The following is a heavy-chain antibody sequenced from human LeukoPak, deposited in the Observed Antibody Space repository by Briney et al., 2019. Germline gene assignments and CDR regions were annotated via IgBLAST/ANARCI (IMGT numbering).Heavy chain of an antibody. Sequence: GGSLRLSCAASGFAFSTYNMNWVRRTPGKGLEWVSSITTSSSYMFYADSVRGRFTISRDNAENSLYLQMNSLRAEDTAVYYCVRDWGYDSSGYWQKYFDTWGQGTLVTVSS. CDR2: ITTSSSYM. V-gene: IGHV3-21*01. CDR3: VRDWGYDSSGYWQKYFDT. CDR1: GFAFSTYN. D-gene: IGHD3-22*01. J-gene: IGHJ4*02.